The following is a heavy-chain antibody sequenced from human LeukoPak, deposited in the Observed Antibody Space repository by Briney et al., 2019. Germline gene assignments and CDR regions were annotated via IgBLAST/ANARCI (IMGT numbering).Heavy chain of an antibody. CDR1: GGSFTGHH. V-gene: IGHV4-34*01. Sequence: SETLSPTCAVYGGSFTGHHWNWIRQSPQRGLEWIGEINHRGHPHYNPSLESRLTISVDTSKNQFSLTLRSVTAADTAVYYCARDPTTVVTLPYYFDFWGQGTPVTVSS. D-gene: IGHD4-23*01. CDR3: ARDPTTVVTLPYYFDF. CDR2: INHRGHP. J-gene: IGHJ4*02.